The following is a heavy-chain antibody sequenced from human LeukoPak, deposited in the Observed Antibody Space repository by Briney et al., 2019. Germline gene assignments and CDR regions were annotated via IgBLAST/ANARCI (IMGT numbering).Heavy chain of an antibody. CDR2: ISGSSDTT. CDR1: GFTFSSYA. Sequence: PGGSLRLSCAGSGFTFSSYAMSWVRQAPGKGLEWVSVISGSSDTTYYADSVKGRFIISRDNSKNTLYLQMNSLRAEDTAVYYCAKRIGGVNSFDHWDQGTLVTVSS. J-gene: IGHJ4*02. CDR3: AKRIGGVNSFDH. V-gene: IGHV3-23*01. D-gene: IGHD3-16*01.